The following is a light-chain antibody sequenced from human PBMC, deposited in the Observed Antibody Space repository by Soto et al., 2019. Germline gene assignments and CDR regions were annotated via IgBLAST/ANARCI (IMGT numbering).Light chain of an antibody. Sequence: QPVLTQPPSASGTPGQRVTISCSGTSSSIGSNTVNWYQHLPGPAPKLLIYSDNERPSGVPDRFSGSKSGTSASLAISGLQSEDEADYYCASWDDSLNGWVFGGGTKLTVL. V-gene: IGLV1-44*01. CDR1: SSSIGSNT. CDR3: ASWDDSLNGWV. CDR2: SDN. J-gene: IGLJ3*02.